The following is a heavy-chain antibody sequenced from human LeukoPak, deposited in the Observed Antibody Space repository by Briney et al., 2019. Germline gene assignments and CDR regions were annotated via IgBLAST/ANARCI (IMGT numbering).Heavy chain of an antibody. CDR3: ASAPNEYFFDY. CDR2: IFYSGNT. Sequence: PSETLSLTCTVSGVAISNYYWSWIRQPPGEGLGWIGYIFYSGNTNYNPSLKSRVTILVDTSKNQFTLKLSSVTAADTAIYYCASAPNEYFFDYWGQGTLVTVSS. CDR1: GVAISNYY. V-gene: IGHV4-59*01. J-gene: IGHJ4*02.